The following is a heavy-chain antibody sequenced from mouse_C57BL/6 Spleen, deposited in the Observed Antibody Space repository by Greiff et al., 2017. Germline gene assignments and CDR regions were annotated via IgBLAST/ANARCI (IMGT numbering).Heavy chain of an antibody. Sequence: VKLVESGAELVRPGASVTLSCKASGYTFTDYEMHWVKQTPVHGLEWIGAIDPETGGTAYNQKFKGKAILTADKSSSTAYMELRSLTSEDSAVYYCTRRPTVVADYYAMDYWGQGTSVTVSS. CDR1: GYTFTDYE. CDR2: IDPETGGT. D-gene: IGHD1-1*01. J-gene: IGHJ4*01. V-gene: IGHV1-15*01. CDR3: TRRPTVVADYYAMDY.